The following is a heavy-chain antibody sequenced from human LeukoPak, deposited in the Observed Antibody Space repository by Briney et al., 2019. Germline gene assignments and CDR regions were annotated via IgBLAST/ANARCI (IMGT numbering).Heavy chain of an antibody. CDR2: ISTSSSYI. Sequence: RPGGSLRLSCAASGFTFSDYSINWVRQAPGKGLEWVSYISTSSSYIYYADSVKGRFTISRDNAKNSMYLQMNSLRAEDTAVYYCARSSERYYYGLDVWGRGTTVTVSS. J-gene: IGHJ6*02. V-gene: IGHV3-21*01. CDR3: ARSSERYYYGLDV. CDR1: GFTFSDYS.